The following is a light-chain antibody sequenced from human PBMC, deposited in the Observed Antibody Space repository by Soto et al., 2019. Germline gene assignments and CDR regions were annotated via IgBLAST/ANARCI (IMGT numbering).Light chain of an antibody. Sequence: DIQMTQSPSSLSASVGDRVTITCQASHDINNYLSWYQQKSGKAPKLLIYDASSLETGVPSRFSGSGSGTDFTLTISSLQPEDIATDYCQQNNSVPLTFGVGTKVEIK. CDR1: HDINNY. J-gene: IGKJ4*01. CDR2: DAS. CDR3: QQNNSVPLT. V-gene: IGKV1-33*01.